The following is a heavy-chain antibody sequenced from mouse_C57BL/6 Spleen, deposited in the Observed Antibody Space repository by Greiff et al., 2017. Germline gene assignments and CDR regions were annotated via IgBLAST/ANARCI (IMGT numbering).Heavy chain of an antibody. D-gene: IGHD2-5*01. V-gene: IGHV1-81*01. CDR1: GYTFTSYG. CDR2: IYPRSGNT. Sequence: QVQLQQSGAELARPGASVKLSCKASGYTFTSYGISWVKQRTGQGLEWIGEIYPRSGNTYYNEKFKGKATLTADKSSSTTYMELRSLTPEDSAVXICARDSSNYSYYSFDYWGQGTSVTVSS. J-gene: IGHJ4*01. CDR3: ARDSSNYSYYSFDY.